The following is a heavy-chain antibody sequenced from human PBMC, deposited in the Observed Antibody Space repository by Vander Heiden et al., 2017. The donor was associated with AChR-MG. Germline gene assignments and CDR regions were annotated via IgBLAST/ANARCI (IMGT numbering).Heavy chain of an antibody. CDR3: AGEQQPRYNWFDP. Sequence: QVQLPETVSGLVMPTQILLLFCLVSGLPFGSGGYYWSWTRQHPGKVLEWIGYIYYSGSTYYNPSLKSRVTISVDTSKNQFSLKLSSVTAADTAVYYCAGEQQPRYNWFDPWGQGTLVTVSS. J-gene: IGHJ5*02. V-gene: IGHV4-31*03. D-gene: IGHD6-13*01. CDR2: IYYSGST. CDR1: GLPFGSGGYY.